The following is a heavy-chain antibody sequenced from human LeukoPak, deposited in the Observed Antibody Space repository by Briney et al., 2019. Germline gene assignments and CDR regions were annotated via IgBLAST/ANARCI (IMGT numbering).Heavy chain of an antibody. CDR3: ARGTGDSFDY. CDR2: IKEDGSEK. CDR1: GFTFTAHW. D-gene: IGHD4-17*01. Sequence: GGSLRLSCAVSGFTFTAHWMTWVRLAPGKGLEWVANIKEDGSEKYYVDSVKGRFTISRDNAKNSLYLQMNSLRAEDTAVYYCARGTGDSFDYWGQGTLVTVSS. J-gene: IGHJ4*02. V-gene: IGHV3-7*01.